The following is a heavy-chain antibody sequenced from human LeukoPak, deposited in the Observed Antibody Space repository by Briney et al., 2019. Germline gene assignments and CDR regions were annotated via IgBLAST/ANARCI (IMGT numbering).Heavy chain of an antibody. J-gene: IGHJ4*02. Sequence: GGSLRLSCAASGFTFSSYSMNWARQAPGKGLEWVSYISYSSSTIYYADSVKGRFTISRDNAKNSLYLQMDSLRAEDTAVYYCARDRLHYGEYEKTFDYWGQGTLVTVSS. V-gene: IGHV3-48*01. CDR1: GFTFSSYS. CDR2: ISYSSSTI. CDR3: ARDRLHYGEYEKTFDY. D-gene: IGHD4-17*01.